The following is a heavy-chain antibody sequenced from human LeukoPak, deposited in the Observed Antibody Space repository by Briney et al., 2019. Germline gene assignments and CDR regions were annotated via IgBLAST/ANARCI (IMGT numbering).Heavy chain of an antibody. CDR2: INPNSGGT. V-gene: IGHV1-2*02. CDR1: EYTFTGYY. Sequence: ASVKVSCKASEYTFTGYYMHWVRQAPGQGLEWMGWINPNSGGTNYAQKFQGRVTMTRDTSISTAYMELSRLRSDDTAVYYCASSSVRYYDSSGYYQDYWGQGTLATVSS. J-gene: IGHJ4*02. D-gene: IGHD3-22*01. CDR3: ASSSVRYYDSSGYYQDY.